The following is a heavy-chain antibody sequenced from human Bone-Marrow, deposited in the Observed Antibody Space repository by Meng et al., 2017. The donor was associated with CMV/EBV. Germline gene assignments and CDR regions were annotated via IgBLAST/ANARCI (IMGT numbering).Heavy chain of an antibody. J-gene: IGHJ5*02. D-gene: IGHD6-13*01. V-gene: IGHV4-39*07. Sequence: SETLSLTCTVSGASISSSSYFWGWIRQPPGKGLEWIGTIYYSGSTNYNPSLKSRVTISVDTSENQFSLKLSSVTAADTAVYYCARDGGGYSSSYNNWFDPWGQGTLVTVSS. CDR2: IYYSGST. CDR3: ARDGGGYSSSYNNWFDP. CDR1: GASISSSSYF.